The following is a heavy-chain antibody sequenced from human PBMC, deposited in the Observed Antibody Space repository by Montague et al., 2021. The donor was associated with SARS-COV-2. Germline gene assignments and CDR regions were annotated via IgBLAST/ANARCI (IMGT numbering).Heavy chain of an antibody. D-gene: IGHD3/OR15-3a*01. CDR2: INQDETAK. J-gene: IGHJ4*02. V-gene: IGHV3-7*01. CDR1: GFTSGDYQ. Sequence: SLRLSCAASGFTSGDYQMTWVRQAPGKGLQWVANINQDETAKTYVDSVKGRFTISRGNAKNSLILQINSLKDEDTAVYYCARSPRGSGTGWLDYWGQGTLVTVSS. CDR3: ARSPRGSGTGWLDY.